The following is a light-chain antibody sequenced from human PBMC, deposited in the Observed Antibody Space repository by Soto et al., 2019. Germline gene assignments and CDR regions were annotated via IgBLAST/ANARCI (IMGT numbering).Light chain of an antibody. Sequence: EIVLTQSPGTLSLSPGERATLSCRASQSVSSSYLAWYQHKPGQAPRLLIYGASSTATGIPDRFSGSGSGTDFTLTISRLEPEDFEVYYGQHYGSSVWTFGQGTKVEIK. CDR1: QSVSSSY. V-gene: IGKV3-20*01. J-gene: IGKJ1*01. CDR2: GAS. CDR3: QHYGSSVWT.